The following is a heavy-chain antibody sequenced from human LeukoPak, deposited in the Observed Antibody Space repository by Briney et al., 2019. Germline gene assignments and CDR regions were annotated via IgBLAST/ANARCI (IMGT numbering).Heavy chain of an antibody. Sequence: PGGSLRLSCAASGFTFASYGMSWVRQAPGKGLEWVSGISGSGGSTYYADSVKGRFTTSRDNSKNMLSLQMNNLRAEDTAVYYCAKPLGNINTVAVAFDFWGQGTLLTVSS. J-gene: IGHJ4*02. CDR1: GFTFASYG. V-gene: IGHV3-23*01. D-gene: IGHD6-19*01. CDR3: AKPLGNINTVAVAFDF. CDR2: ISGSGGST.